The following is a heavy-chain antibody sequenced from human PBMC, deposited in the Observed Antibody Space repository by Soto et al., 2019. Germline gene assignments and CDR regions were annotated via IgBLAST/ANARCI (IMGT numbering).Heavy chain of an antibody. CDR1: GGSISSYY. CDR3: ARGSLAAAGTSPFDY. Sequence: SETLSLTCTVSGGSISSYYWSWIRQPAGKGLEWIGRIYTSGSTNYNPSLKSRVTMSVDTSKNQFSLKLSSVTAADTAVYYCARGSLAAAGTSPFDYWGQGTLVTVSS. D-gene: IGHD6-13*01. V-gene: IGHV4-4*07. J-gene: IGHJ4*02. CDR2: IYTSGST.